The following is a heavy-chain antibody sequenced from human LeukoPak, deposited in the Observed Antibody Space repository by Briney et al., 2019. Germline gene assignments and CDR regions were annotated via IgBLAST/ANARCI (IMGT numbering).Heavy chain of an antibody. CDR2: IKHDGSEK. CDR3: ATYSSLNAREFQH. V-gene: IGHV3-7*01. Sequence: GSLRLSCAASGFRFCNYWMSWVRQAPGKGPEWVANIKHDGSEKYYVDSVKGRFTISRDNGKNSLYVQMNSLSVEDTAVYYCATYSSLNAREFQHWGQGTLVIVSS. J-gene: IGHJ1*01. CDR1: GFRFCNYW. D-gene: IGHD3-22*01.